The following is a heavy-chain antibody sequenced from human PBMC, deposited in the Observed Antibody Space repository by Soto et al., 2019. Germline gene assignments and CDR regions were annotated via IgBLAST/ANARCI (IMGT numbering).Heavy chain of an antibody. CDR3: ASFLTAAGDYYYYGMDV. J-gene: IGHJ6*02. CDR1: GYTVTGYY. D-gene: IGHD6-13*01. Sequence: ASVKVSCKASGYTVTGYYMHWVRQAPGQGLEWMGWINPNSGGTNYAQKFQGRVTMTRDTSISTAYMELSRLRSDDTAVYYCASFLTAAGDYYYYGMDVWGQGTAVTVSS. CDR2: INPNSGGT. V-gene: IGHV1-2*02.